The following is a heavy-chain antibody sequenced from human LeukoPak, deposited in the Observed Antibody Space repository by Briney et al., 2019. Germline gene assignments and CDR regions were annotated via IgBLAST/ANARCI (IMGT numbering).Heavy chain of an antibody. V-gene: IGHV1-18*01. CDR2: ISVYNGNT. D-gene: IGHD6-13*01. CDR1: GYTFTSYS. J-gene: IGHJ4*02. CDR3: ARAQGTAAGDY. Sequence: ASVKVSCKAPGYTFTSYSISWLRQAPGQGLEWMGWISVYNGNTNYAQQLQGRVTMTTDTSTSTAYMELRTLRSDDTATYYCARAQGTAAGDYWGQGTLVTVSS.